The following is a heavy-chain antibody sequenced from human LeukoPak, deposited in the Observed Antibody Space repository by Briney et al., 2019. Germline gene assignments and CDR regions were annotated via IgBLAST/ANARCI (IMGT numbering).Heavy chain of an antibody. J-gene: IGHJ4*02. CDR1: GFTFSSYV. CDR3: ARDRDGYRDY. V-gene: IGHV3-30*04. CDR2: ISYDGSNK. Sequence: GGSLRLSCAASGFTFSSYVMYWVRQAPGKGLEWVAIISYDGSNKYYADSVKGRFTISRDNSKSTLFLQMNSLRVEDTAVYYCARDRDGYRDYWGQGILVTVSS. D-gene: IGHD5-24*01.